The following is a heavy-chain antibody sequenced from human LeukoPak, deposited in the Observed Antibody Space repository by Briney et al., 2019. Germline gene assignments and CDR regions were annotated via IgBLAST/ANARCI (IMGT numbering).Heavy chain of an antibody. D-gene: IGHD5-24*01. J-gene: IGHJ4*02. CDR1: GYTFTNER. CDR3: ARGPPRGAYNWLFDN. CDR2: ISANNGNT. Sequence: ASVKVSCKTSGYTFTNERITWVRQAPGQGLEWMGSISANNGNTKYAQKLQGRVTMTTDTSTSTGYMELRRLNSDNAAAYYCARGPPRGAYNWLFDNWGQGTLVTVS. V-gene: IGHV1-18*01.